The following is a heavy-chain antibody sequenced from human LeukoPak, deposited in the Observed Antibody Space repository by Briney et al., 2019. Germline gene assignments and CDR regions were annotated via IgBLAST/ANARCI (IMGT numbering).Heavy chain of an antibody. J-gene: IGHJ3*02. Sequence: SVKVSCKASGGTFSSYAISWVRQAPGQGLEWMGRIIPIFGIANYAQKFQGRVTITADKSTSTAYMELSSLRSEDTAVYYCARDQETVVTPNDAFDIWGQGTMVTVSS. CDR1: GGTFSSYA. CDR2: IIPIFGIA. D-gene: IGHD4-23*01. V-gene: IGHV1-69*04. CDR3: ARDQETVVTPNDAFDI.